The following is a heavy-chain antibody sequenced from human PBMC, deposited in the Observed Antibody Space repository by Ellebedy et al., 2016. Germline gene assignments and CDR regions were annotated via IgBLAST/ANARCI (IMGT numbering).Heavy chain of an antibody. Sequence: GGSLRLXXAASGFTFSTYWMHWVRQAPGKGLVWVSRINTDGSSATYADSVKGRFTISRDNAKNTLYLQMNSLRAEDTAVYYCARAADLVGASSLDYWGQGTLVTVSS. D-gene: IGHD1-26*01. CDR2: INTDGSSA. CDR1: GFTFSTYW. J-gene: IGHJ4*02. V-gene: IGHV3-74*01. CDR3: ARAADLVGASSLDY.